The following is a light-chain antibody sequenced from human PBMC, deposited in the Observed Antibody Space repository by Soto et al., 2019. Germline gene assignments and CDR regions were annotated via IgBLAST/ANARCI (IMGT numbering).Light chain of an antibody. CDR1: QSVDKNY. V-gene: IGKV3-20*01. CDR3: QQSSYSPLT. CDR2: DAT. Sequence: EIVLTQSPGTLSLSPGERATLSCRASQSVDKNYLAWFQQKPGQAPRLLIYDATNRATGVPDRFGGTGSGTDVTLTISRLEPEDFAVYYCQQSSYSPLTFGGGTRIEIK. J-gene: IGKJ4*01.